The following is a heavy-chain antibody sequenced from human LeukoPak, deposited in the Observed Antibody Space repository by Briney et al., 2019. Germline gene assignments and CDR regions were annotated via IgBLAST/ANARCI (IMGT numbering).Heavy chain of an antibody. CDR3: ARDQGRHSGYDYGEYGMDV. CDR2: IYYSGST. D-gene: IGHD5-12*01. V-gene: IGHV4-59*01. CDR1: GGSISSYY. Sequence: SETLSLTCTVSGGSISSYYWSWIRQPPGKGLEWIGYIYYSGSTNYNPSLKSRVTISVDTSKNQFSLKLSSVTAADTAVYYCARDQGRHSGYDYGEYGMDVWGQGTTVTVSS. J-gene: IGHJ6*02.